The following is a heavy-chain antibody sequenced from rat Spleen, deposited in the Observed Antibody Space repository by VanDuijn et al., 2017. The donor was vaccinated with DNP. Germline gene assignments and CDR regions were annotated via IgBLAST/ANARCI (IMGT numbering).Heavy chain of an antibody. D-gene: IGHD5-1*01. J-gene: IGHJ4*01. CDR2: IWNTGGT. Sequence: QVQLKESGPGLVQPSQTLSLTCTVSGFSLTSYTVSWVRQPPGKDLEWMGVIWNTGGTQYNSALKTRLSISKDTSKSQIFLKMNSLQTEDTATYYCARDRLGAMDAWGQGTSVTVSS. CDR3: ARDRLGAMDA. CDR1: GFSLTSYT. V-gene: IGHV2-41*01.